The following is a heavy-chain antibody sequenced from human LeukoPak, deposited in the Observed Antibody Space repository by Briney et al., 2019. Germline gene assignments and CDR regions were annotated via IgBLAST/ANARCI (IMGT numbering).Heavy chain of an antibody. Sequence: GASVTVSCKASGYTFTGYYMHWVRQAPGQGLEWMGIINPSGGSTSYAQKFQGRVTMTRDMSTSTVYMELSSLRSEDTAVYYCARDRGWYGYYYYYMDVWGKGTTVTVSS. CDR3: ARDRGWYGYYYYYMDV. J-gene: IGHJ6*03. CDR2: INPSGGST. CDR1: GYTFTGYY. V-gene: IGHV1-46*01. D-gene: IGHD6-19*01.